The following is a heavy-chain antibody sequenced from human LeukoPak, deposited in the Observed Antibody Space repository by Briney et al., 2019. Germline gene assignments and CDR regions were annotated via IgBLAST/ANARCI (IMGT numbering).Heavy chain of an antibody. CDR2: ISAYNGNT. V-gene: IGHV1-18*01. CDR1: GYTFTSYG. D-gene: IGHD3-16*02. Sequence: ASVKVSCKASGYTFTSYGISWVRQAPGQGLEWMGWISAYNGNTNYAQKLQGRVTMTTDTSTSTAYMELRSLRSDDTAVYYCARGLYYDYVWGSYRSDAFDIWGQGTMVTVSS. J-gene: IGHJ3*02. CDR3: ARGLYYDYVWGSYRSDAFDI.